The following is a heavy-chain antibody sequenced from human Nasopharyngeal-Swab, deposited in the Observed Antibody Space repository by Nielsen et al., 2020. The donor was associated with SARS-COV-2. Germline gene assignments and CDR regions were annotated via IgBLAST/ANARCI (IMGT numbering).Heavy chain of an antibody. D-gene: IGHD2/OR15-2a*01. CDR3: ARGPSQNRRAFDI. Sequence: SETLSLTCTVSGGSISSYYWSWIRRPPGKGLEWIGYIYYSGSTNYNPSLKSRVTISVDTSKNQFSLKLSSVTAADTAVYYCARGPSQNRRAFDIWGQGPMVTVSS. V-gene: IGHV4-59*12. CDR2: IYYSGST. CDR1: GGSISSYY. J-gene: IGHJ3*02.